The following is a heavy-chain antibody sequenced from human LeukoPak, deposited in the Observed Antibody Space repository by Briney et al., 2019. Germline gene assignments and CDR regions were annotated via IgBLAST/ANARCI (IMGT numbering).Heavy chain of an antibody. V-gene: IGHV1-2*02. J-gene: IGHJ4*02. CDR2: INPKSGGT. D-gene: IGHD3-9*01. Sequence: ASVNVSCKPSVYTFTDYYMHWVRQAPGQGVEWMGWINPKSGGTNYPQKFQGRVSMTSDTSISTAYMELSRLISDDTAVYYCARTFGNILTGYYPDYWGQGTLVTVSS. CDR1: VYTFTDYY. CDR3: ARTFGNILTGYYPDY.